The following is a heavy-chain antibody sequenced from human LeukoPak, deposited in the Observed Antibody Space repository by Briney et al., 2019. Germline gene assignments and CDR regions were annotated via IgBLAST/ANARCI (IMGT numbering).Heavy chain of an antibody. D-gene: IGHD5-24*01. CDR2: IASSGRNT. V-gene: IGHV3-23*01. Sequence: GGSLRLSCAASGFNFNDAAMTWVRQAPGKGLEWVSLIASSGRNTYYTDPVRGRFTISRDNSKKTLSLQMNSLRVEDTAIYYCAKDIQLSAWGLGTMVTVSS. J-gene: IGHJ3*01. CDR1: GFNFNDAA. CDR3: AKDIQLSA.